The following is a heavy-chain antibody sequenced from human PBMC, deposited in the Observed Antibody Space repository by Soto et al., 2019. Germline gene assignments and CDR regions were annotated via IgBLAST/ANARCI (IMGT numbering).Heavy chain of an antibody. D-gene: IGHD6-6*01. CDR2: TYYRSRWNY. CDR1: GDNVSANSAA. CDR3: VRQPLATLALCGIDV. J-gene: IGHJ6*02. V-gene: IGHV6-1*01. Sequence: PSQTLSLTCAISGDNVSANSAAWNWIRQSPSRGLEWLGRTYYRSRWNYDYAESVKSRMSITPDTANNQFSLQLNSVTPEDTAVYYCVRQPLATLALCGIDVCGQGTTGTVSS.